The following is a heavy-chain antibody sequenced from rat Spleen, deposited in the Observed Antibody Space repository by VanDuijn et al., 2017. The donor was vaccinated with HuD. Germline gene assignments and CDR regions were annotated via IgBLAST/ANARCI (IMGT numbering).Heavy chain of an antibody. D-gene: IGHD1-12*02. CDR1: GFTFSRFA. CDR3: VREGAYYDGTYFYD. CDR2: ITSGGSKT. J-gene: IGHJ2*01. Sequence: EVQLVESGGGLVQPGRSLKLSCAASGFTFSRFAMVWVRQAPKKGLEWVATITSGGSKTYYPDSVKGRFTISRDNAKSTLYLQMDSLRSEDTATYYCVREGAYYDGTYFYDWGQGVMVTVSS. V-gene: IGHV5-17*01.